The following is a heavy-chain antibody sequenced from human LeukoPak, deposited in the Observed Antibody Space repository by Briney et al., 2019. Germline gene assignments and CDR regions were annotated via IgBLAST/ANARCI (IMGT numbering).Heavy chain of an antibody. CDR2: STGSGGTT. Sequence: GGSLRLSCAASGFTFSSYAMTWVRQAPGKGLEWVSASTGSGGTTYYADSVKGRFTISRDNSKNTLYLQMNSLRAEDTAVYYCATQARGPMDVWGQGTTVTVSS. CDR1: GFTFSSYA. CDR3: ATQARGPMDV. V-gene: IGHV3-23*01. J-gene: IGHJ6*02.